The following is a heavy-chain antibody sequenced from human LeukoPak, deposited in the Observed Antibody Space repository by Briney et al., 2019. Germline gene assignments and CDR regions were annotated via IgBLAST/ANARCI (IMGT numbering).Heavy chain of an antibody. CDR1: GGSISSYY. V-gene: IGHV4-59*01. Sequence: PSETLSLTCTVSGGSISSYYWSWIRQPPGKGLELIGYIYYSGSTNYNPSLKSRVTISVDTSKNQFSLKLSSVTAADTAVYYCARVSRHPSGYSSGWYRVDPWGQGTLVTVSS. CDR3: ARVSRHPSGYSSGWYRVDP. CDR2: IYYSGST. D-gene: IGHD6-19*01. J-gene: IGHJ5*02.